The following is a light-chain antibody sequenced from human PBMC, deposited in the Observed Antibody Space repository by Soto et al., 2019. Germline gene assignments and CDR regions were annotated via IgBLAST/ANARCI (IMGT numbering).Light chain of an antibody. CDR2: AAS. CDR3: QQYGSSPLT. Sequence: EMAVTQSPATLSVSPGERATLSCRASQSVASNLAWYQQKPGQTPRLLIYAASTRATGIPARFSGSGSGTDFTLTISRLEPEDFAVYYCQQYGSSPLTFGGGTKVDIK. CDR1: QSVASN. V-gene: IGKV3-20*01. J-gene: IGKJ4*01.